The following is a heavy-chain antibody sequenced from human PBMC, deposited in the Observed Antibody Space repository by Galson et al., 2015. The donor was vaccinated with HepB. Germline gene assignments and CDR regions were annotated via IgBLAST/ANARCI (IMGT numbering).Heavy chain of an antibody. CDR1: GFTFSSYS. Sequence: SLRLSCAASGFTFSSYSMNWVRQAPGKGLEWVSSISSSSSYIYYADSVKGRFTISRDNAKNSLYLQMNSLRAEDTAVYYCARDRIRGSTAYYYGMDVWGQGTTVTVSS. J-gene: IGHJ6*02. V-gene: IGHV3-21*01. D-gene: IGHD2-2*01. CDR3: ARDRIRGSTAYYYGMDV. CDR2: ISSSSSYI.